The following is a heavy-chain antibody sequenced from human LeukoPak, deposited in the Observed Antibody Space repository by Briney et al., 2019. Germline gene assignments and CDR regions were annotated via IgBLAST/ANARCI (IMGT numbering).Heavy chain of an antibody. D-gene: IGHD2-21*02. CDR2: IKQDGSEK. V-gene: IGHV3-7*01. Sequence: PGGSLRLSCVASGFTFSSYWMSWVRQAPGKGLEWVANIKQDGSEKYYVDSVKGRFTISRDNAKNSLYLQMNSLRAEDTAVYYCARVEVVTAIYFDYWGQGTLVTVSS. J-gene: IGHJ4*02. CDR1: GFTFSSYW. CDR3: ARVEVVTAIYFDY.